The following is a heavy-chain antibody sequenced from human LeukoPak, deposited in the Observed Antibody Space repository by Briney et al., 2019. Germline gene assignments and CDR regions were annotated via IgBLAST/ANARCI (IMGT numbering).Heavy chain of an antibody. CDR1: GFTFSSYS. Sequence: GGSLRLSWAASGFTFSSYSLNWVRQAPGKGLEWVSSISSTSNYIFYADSVKGRFTVSRDNAKNSLYLQMNSLRAEDSAVYYCARDLVLSGFDYWGQGTLVTVSS. D-gene: IGHD2-8*01. CDR3: ARDLVLSGFDY. CDR2: ISSTSNYI. J-gene: IGHJ4*02. V-gene: IGHV3-21*01.